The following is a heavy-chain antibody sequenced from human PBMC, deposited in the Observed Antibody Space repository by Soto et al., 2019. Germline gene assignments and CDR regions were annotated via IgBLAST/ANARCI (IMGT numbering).Heavy chain of an antibody. D-gene: IGHD4-4*01. Sequence: SETLSLTCTVSGGSISSYYWSWIRQPPGKGLEWIGYSYYSGSTNYNPSLKSRVTISPDTSNNQLSLQLNSVTPDDTAVYYCARLIGNSWLDSWGQGTLVTVSS. V-gene: IGHV4-59*08. CDR3: ARLIGNSWLDS. CDR1: GGSISSYY. J-gene: IGHJ5*01. CDR2: SYYSGST.